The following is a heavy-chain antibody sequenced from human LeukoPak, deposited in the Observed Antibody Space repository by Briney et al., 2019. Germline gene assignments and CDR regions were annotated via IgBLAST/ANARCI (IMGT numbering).Heavy chain of an antibody. J-gene: IGHJ5*02. CDR3: ARGYCSSTSCYRSLWFDP. V-gene: IGHV4-34*01. Sequence: SETLSLTCAVYGGSFSGYYWSWIRQPPGKGLESIGEINHSGSTNYNPSLKSRVTISVDTSKNQFSLKLSSVTAADTAVYYCARGYCSSTSCYRSLWFDPWGQGTLVTVSS. CDR2: INHSGST. D-gene: IGHD2-2*02. CDR1: GGSFSGYY.